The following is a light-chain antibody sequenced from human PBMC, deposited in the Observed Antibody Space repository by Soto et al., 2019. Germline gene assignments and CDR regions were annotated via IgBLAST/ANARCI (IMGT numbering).Light chain of an antibody. J-gene: IGLJ1*01. CDR2: NDN. CDR3: SSYTSSNTLYV. CDR1: SSNIGSNY. V-gene: IGLV1-47*02. Sequence: QSALTQPPSASETPGQRVTISCSGSSSNIGSNYVSWYQQHPGTAPKLLIYNDNKRPSGVSDRFSGSKSGNTASLTISGLQAEDEADYFCSSYTSSNTLYVLGAGTKVTVL.